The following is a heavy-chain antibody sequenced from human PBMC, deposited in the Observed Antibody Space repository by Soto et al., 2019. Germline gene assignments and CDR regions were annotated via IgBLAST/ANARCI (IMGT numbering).Heavy chain of an antibody. CDR1: GFTFSDYS. J-gene: IGHJ4*02. Sequence: EVQLVESGGGLVQPGGSLRLSCAASGFTFSDYSINWVRQAPGKGLEWVAKIHQDGSEKYYGDSVKGRFTISRDNAKNSLFLQMSSLRVEDTAVYYCAKAVTVAGTLPYYWGQGTLVTVSS. D-gene: IGHD6-19*01. V-gene: IGHV3-7*01. CDR2: IHQDGSEK. CDR3: AKAVTVAGTLPYY.